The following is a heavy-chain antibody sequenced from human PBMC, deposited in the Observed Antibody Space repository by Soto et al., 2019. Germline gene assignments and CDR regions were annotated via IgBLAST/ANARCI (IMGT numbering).Heavy chain of an antibody. Sequence: QVQLVQSGAEVKKPGASVKVSCKASGYTFTSYYMHWVRQAPGQGLGCMGIINPSGGSTSYAQKFRGRVTMTRDTYTSTVYMELSSLRSEDTAVYYCARDFYPSSSPGIAAAGTGNWFAPWGQGTLVTVSS. V-gene: IGHV1-46*01. J-gene: IGHJ5*02. CDR2: INPSGGST. CDR3: ARDFYPSSSPGIAAAGTGNWFAP. CDR1: GYTFTSYY. D-gene: IGHD6-13*01.